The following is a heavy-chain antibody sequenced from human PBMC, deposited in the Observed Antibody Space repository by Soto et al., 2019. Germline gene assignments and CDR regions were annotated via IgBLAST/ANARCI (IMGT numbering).Heavy chain of an antibody. CDR3: AAPSGNSDY. CDR1: GGSISSDGYS. Sequence: PSETLSLTCAVSGGSISSDGYSWSWIRQPPGKGLEWIGYIYYSGSTYYNPSLKSRVTISVDTSKNQFSLKLSSVTAADTAVYYCAAPSGNSDYWGQGTLVTVSS. J-gene: IGHJ4*02. V-gene: IGHV4-30-2*05. D-gene: IGHD2-15*01. CDR2: IYYSGST.